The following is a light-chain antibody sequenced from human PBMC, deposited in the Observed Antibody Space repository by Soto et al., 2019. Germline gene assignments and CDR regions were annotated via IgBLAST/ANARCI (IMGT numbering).Light chain of an antibody. Sequence: EIVLTQSPGTLSLSPGERATLSCRASQSVGASYLAWYQQKPGQAPRLLIFGASNMATGVADRFSGSGSGTDFTLTISRLEPEDFAVYYCQKYGGPPYTFGQGTKLEIK. CDR3: QKYGGPPYT. CDR2: GAS. J-gene: IGKJ2*01. V-gene: IGKV3-20*01. CDR1: QSVGASY.